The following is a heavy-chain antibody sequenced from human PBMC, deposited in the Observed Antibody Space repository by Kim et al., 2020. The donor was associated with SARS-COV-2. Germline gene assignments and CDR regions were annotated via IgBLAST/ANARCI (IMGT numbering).Heavy chain of an antibody. V-gene: IGHV3-9*01. CDR1: GFSFGDYA. Sequence: GGSLRLSCAASGFSFGDYAMHWVRKPPGKGLEWVSVIGWNSGHTGYAESLKGRVTISRDNAKNSLYLHMKNLTSDDTGVYYCAKDIGGGTYSYYGLDVWGQGTTVTVSS. D-gene: IGHD1-1*01. J-gene: IGHJ6*02. CDR2: IGWNSGHT. CDR3: AKDIGGGTYSYYGLDV.